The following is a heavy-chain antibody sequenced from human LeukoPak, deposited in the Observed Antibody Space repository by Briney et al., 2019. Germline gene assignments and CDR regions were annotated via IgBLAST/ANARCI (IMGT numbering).Heavy chain of an antibody. Sequence: PGGSLRLSCAASGFTFSSYAMSWVRQAPGKGLEWVSDISGTVRGERTYYADSVKGRFTISRDNSKNTLYLQMNGLRADDTAVYYCLCYYASATFYWGQGTLVTVSS. V-gene: IGHV3-23*01. J-gene: IGHJ4*02. CDR1: GFTFSSYA. D-gene: IGHD3-10*01. CDR2: ISGTVRGERT. CDR3: LCYYASATFY.